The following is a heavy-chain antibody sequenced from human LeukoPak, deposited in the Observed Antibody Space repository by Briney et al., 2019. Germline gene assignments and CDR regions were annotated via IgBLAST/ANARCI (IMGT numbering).Heavy chain of an antibody. CDR3: ARDRGMAATRPHY. J-gene: IGHJ4*02. CDR2: ISYDGSNK. V-gene: IGHV3-30-3*01. Sequence: GRSLRLSCAASGFTFSSYAMHWVRQAPGKGLEWVAVISYDGSNKYYADSVKGRFTISRDNSKNTLYLQMSSLGAEDTAVYYCARDRGMAATRPHYWGQGTQVTVSS. CDR1: GFTFSSYA. D-gene: IGHD6-13*01.